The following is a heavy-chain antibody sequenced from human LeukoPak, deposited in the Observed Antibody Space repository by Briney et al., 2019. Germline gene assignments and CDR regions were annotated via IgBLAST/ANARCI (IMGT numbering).Heavy chain of an antibody. CDR3: ARDGGIAAAGTWYFDY. CDR1: GDSVSSNSAA. CDR2: TYYRSKWYN. V-gene: IGHV6-1*01. D-gene: IGHD6-13*01. Sequence: SQTLSPTCAISGDSVSSNSAAWNWIRQSPSRGLEWLGRTYYRSKWYNDYAVSVKSRITINPDTSKNQFSLQLNSVTPEDTAVYYCARDGGIAAAGTWYFDYWGQGTLVTVSS. J-gene: IGHJ4*02.